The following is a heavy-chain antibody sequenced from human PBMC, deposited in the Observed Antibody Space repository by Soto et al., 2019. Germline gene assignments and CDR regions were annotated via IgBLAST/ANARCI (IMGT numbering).Heavy chain of an antibody. CDR1: GGSISSSNW. CDR2: IYHSGST. Sequence: SETLSLTCAVSGGSISSSNWWSWVRQPPGKGLEWIGEIYHSGSTNYNPSLKSRVTISVDKSKNQFSLKLSSVTAADTAVYYCASKSSGYQRGWFDPWGQGTLVTVSS. V-gene: IGHV4-4*02. J-gene: IGHJ5*02. CDR3: ASKSSGYQRGWFDP. D-gene: IGHD3-22*01.